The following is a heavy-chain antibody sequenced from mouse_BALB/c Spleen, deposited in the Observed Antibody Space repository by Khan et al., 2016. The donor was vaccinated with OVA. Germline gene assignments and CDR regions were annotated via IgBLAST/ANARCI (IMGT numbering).Heavy chain of an antibody. CDR1: GYSFTGYF. CDR2: INPHIGET. Sequence: VQLKQSGPELVKPGASVKISCKASGYSFTGYFMNWVMQSHGKSLEWIGRINPHIGETFYNQKFKGKATLTVDESSSTAHMELRSLASEDCAGDYCARIYGSDFDYWGQGTTLTVSS. V-gene: IGHV1-20*02. D-gene: IGHD1-1*01. J-gene: IGHJ2*01. CDR3: ARIYGSDFDY.